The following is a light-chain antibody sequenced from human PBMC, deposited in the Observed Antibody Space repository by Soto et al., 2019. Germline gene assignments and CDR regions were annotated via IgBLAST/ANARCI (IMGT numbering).Light chain of an antibody. J-gene: IGKJ1*01. V-gene: IGKV3-20*01. CDR2: ATS. CDR1: QTVNSDY. Sequence: EIVLTQSPGTLSLSPGETATLSCRASQTVNSDYLAWFQQRPGQAPRLLIFATSRRATDIPDRFSGSGSGTDFTLAISRLEPEDFAVYYCQQYGSSGTFGQGTKVDIK. CDR3: QQYGSSGT.